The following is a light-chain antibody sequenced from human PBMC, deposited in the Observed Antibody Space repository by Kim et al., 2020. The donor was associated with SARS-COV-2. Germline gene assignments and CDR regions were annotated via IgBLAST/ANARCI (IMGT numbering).Light chain of an antibody. CDR3: SSYTSCSSWV. CDR1: SSSFGGFIY. J-gene: IGLJ3*02. V-gene: IGLV2-14*04. CDR2: DVS. Sequence: GQSLTISSTGTSSSFGGFIYVSWYQQHPGNAPCLMIYDVSKRPSPVSNRFSGSKSDNTASLPISGLQAEDEADYYCSSYTSCSSWVFGGGTQLTVL.